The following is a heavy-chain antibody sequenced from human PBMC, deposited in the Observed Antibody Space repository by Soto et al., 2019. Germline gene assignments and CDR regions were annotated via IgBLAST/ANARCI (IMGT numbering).Heavy chain of an antibody. CDR1: GFTFSSYD. CDR3: ARKDEAAH. J-gene: IGHJ4*02. Sequence: QVHLVESGGGVVQPGRSLRLSCAASGFTFSSYDMHWVRQAPGKGLEWVAVIPYDGSNKYYADSVKGRFTISRDNSKNTLYLQMNSLRAEDTAVYYCARKDEAAHWGQGTLVTVSS. V-gene: IGHV3-30-3*01. D-gene: IGHD6-6*01. CDR2: IPYDGSNK.